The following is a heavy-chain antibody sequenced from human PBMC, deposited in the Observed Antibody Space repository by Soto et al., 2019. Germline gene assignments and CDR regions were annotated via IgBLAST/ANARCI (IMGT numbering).Heavy chain of an antibody. J-gene: IGHJ6*02. CDR1: GFTFDDYA. D-gene: IGHD2-8*02. CDR3: VKDRSVYCTGARCERRDYFYYYGMDV. CDR2: LSWNSGSV. V-gene: IGHV3-9*01. Sequence: EVQLVESGGGLVQPGRSLRLSCAASGFTFDDYAMHCVRQAPGRGLEWVSGLSWNSGSVGYADSVKGRFTISRDNAKNSLYLQMNSLRAEDTALYYCVKDRSVYCTGARCERRDYFYYYGMDVWGQGTTVTVSS.